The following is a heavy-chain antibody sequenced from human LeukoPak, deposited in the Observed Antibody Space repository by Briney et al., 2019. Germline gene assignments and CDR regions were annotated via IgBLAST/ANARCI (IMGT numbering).Heavy chain of an antibody. V-gene: IGHV4-34*01. D-gene: IGHD3-10*01. CDR2: INHSGST. Sequence: PSETLSLTCAVYGGPFSGYYWRWIRESPGKGLEWIGEINHSGSTNYNPSLKSRVTISVDTSKNQFSLKLSSVTAADTAVYYCARGSPHLYGSGSYYIHWGQGTLVTVSS. CDR3: ARGSPHLYGSGSYYIH. J-gene: IGHJ4*02. CDR1: GGPFSGYY.